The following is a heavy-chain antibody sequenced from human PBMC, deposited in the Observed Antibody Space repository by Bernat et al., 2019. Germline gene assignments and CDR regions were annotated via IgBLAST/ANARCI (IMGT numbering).Heavy chain of an antibody. D-gene: IGHD3-10*01. CDR1: GFTFSNAW. J-gene: IGHJ4*02. Sequence: EVQLVESGGGLVKPGGSLRLSCAASGFTFSNAWMNWVRQAPGKGLERVGRIKSKTDGGTTDYAAPVIGRFTISRDDSKNTLYLQMNSLKTEDTAVYYCTTKAQRLLWFGESYDYWGQGTLVTVSS. V-gene: IGHV3-15*07. CDR2: IKSKTDGGTT. CDR3: TTKAQRLLWFGESYDY.